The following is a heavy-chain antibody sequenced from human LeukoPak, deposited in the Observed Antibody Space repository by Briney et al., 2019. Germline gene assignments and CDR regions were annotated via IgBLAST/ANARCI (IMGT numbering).Heavy chain of an antibody. CDR1: GFTLGDYA. D-gene: IGHD2-2*01. V-gene: IGHV3-49*03. CDR2: IGSKAYGRTT. CDR3: TRGDCSSTSCSSWFDP. Sequence: PGRYLILSCTASGFTLGDYARSWIRQTPGKGLEQVSLIGSKAYGRTTEYAASVKGRFTISRDDSKSIAYLQMNSLKTEDTAVYYCTRGDCSSTSCSSWFDPWGQGTLVTVSS. J-gene: IGHJ5*02.